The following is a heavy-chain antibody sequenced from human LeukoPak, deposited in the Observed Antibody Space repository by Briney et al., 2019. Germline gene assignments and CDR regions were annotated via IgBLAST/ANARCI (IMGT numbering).Heavy chain of an antibody. V-gene: IGHV4-59*01. J-gene: IGHJ6*02. CDR1: GGSISCYY. D-gene: IGHD1-26*01. CDR3: AGAHGRARGSYGSYYCMDV. Sequence: PSETLSLTCTVSGGSISCYYWSWIRQPPGKGLEWIGYIYYSGSTNYNPSLKSRVTISVDTSKNQFSLKLSSVTAADTAVYYCAGAHGRARGSYGSYYCMDVWGQGTTVTVSS. CDR2: IYYSGST.